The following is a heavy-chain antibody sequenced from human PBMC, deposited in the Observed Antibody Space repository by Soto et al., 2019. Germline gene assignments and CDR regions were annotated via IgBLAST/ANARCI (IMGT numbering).Heavy chain of an antibody. V-gene: IGHV4-59*01. D-gene: IGHD6-6*01. CDR1: GGTISSYY. CDR3: ARVRFGQQLVSDV. J-gene: IGHJ6*04. CDR2: IYYSGST. Sequence: PSGTMYLASTVSGGTISSYYWGWIRQPPGKGLEWIGYIYYSGSTNYNPSLKSRVTISVDTSKNQFSLKLSSVTAADTAVYYCARVRFGQQLVSDVWGKGTTVTVSS.